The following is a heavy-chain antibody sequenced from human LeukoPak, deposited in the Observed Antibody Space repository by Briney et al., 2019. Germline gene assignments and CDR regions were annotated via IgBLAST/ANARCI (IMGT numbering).Heavy chain of an antibody. Sequence: GGSLRLSCAVSGFTVSNNYMSWVRRAAGKGLEWVSLIYSGGGTYYADSVKGRFTISRDNSKNTLYLQMNSLRAEDTAVYYCARNSGELGAWGQGTLVTVSS. CDR1: GFTVSNNY. J-gene: IGHJ5*02. CDR3: ARNSGELGA. D-gene: IGHD2-21*01. V-gene: IGHV3-53*01. CDR2: IYSGGGT.